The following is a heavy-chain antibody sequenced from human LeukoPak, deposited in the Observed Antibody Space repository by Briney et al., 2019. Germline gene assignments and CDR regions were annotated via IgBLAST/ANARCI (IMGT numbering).Heavy chain of an antibody. D-gene: IGHD4-17*01. Sequence: ASVKVSCKASGYTFTSYDINWVRQATGQGLEWMGWMNPNSGNTGYAQKFQGRVTMTRDTSISTAYMELSSLRSEDTAVYYCARALSTVTTLGGIYYFDYWGQGTLVTVSS. J-gene: IGHJ4*02. CDR3: ARALSTVTTLGGIYYFDY. V-gene: IGHV1-8*01. CDR2: MNPNSGNT. CDR1: GYTFTSYD.